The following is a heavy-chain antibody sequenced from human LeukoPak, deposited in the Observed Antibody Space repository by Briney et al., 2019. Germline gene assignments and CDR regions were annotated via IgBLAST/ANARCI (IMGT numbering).Heavy chain of an antibody. CDR1: GYTFTSYA. V-gene: IGHV1-3*01. CDR3: ARDGGLGPPWNYAMDV. Sequence: ASVKVSCKASGYTFTSYAMHWVRHAPGQRLEWMGWINAGNGNTKYSQKFQGRITITRDTSASTAYKKLSSLRAEDTAVHYCARDGGLGPPWNYAMDVWGKGTTVTVSA. J-gene: IGHJ6*04. CDR2: INAGNGNT. D-gene: IGHD3-16*01.